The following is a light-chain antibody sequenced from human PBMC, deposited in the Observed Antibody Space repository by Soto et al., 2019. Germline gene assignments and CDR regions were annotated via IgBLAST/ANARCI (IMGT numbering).Light chain of an antibody. J-gene: IGKJ5*01. CDR2: AAS. CDR1: QSISSY. Sequence: DIQMTQSPSSLSASVGDIVTITCRASQSISSYLNWYQQKPGKAPKLLIYAASSLQSGVPSRFSGSGSGTDFTLTISSLQPEDFATYYCQQSYSTHITFGQGTRLEIK. V-gene: IGKV1-39*01. CDR3: QQSYSTHIT.